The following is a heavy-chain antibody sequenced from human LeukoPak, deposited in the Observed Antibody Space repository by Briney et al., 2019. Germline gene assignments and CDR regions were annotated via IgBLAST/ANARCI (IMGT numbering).Heavy chain of an antibody. Sequence: PSGRSLRLSCAASGFTFSSYAMHWVRQAPGKGLEWVAVISYDGSNKYYADSVKGRFTISRDNSNNTLYLQMNSLRAEDTAVYYCARDWARLLWFGELWHGDFDYWGQGTLVTVSS. D-gene: IGHD3-10*01. CDR1: GFTFSSYA. J-gene: IGHJ4*02. CDR2: ISYDGSNK. CDR3: ARDWARLLWFGELWHGDFDY. V-gene: IGHV3-30-3*01.